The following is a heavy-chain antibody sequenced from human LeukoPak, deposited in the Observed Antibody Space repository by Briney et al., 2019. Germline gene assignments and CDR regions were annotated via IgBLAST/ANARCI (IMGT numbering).Heavy chain of an antibody. V-gene: IGHV1-2*02. CDR3: AIPRLDLGSYFDY. CDR1: GYTFIGYY. CDR2: INPNSGGT. Sequence: GASVKVSCKASGYTFIGYYMHWVRQAPGQGLEWMGWINPNSGGTNYAQKFQGRVTMTRDTCISTAYMELSRLRSDDTAVYYCAIPRLDLGSYFDYWGQGTLVTVSS. J-gene: IGHJ4*02. D-gene: IGHD6-19*01.